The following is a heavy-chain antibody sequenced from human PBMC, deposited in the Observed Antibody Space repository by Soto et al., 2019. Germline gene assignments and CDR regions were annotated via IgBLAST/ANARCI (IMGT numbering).Heavy chain of an antibody. D-gene: IGHD3-3*01. J-gene: IGHJ4*01. V-gene: IGHV1-8*01. CDR1: GYTFTRYD. CDR3: ARAYESRVYDFDY. CDR2: MNPNSGNT. Sequence: QVQLVQSGAEVKKPWASVKVSCKASGYTFTRYDINWVRQATGQGLEWMGWMNPNSGNTGYAQKYQGKVTITSNTSISTAYIELSSQRSEHTAVYYCARAYESRVYDFDYRGQGTLVTLSS.